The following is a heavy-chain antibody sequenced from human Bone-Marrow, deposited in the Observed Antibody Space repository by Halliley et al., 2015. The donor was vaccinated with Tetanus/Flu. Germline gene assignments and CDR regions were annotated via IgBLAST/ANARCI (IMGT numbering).Heavy chain of an antibody. J-gene: IGHJ4*02. CDR3: ARSYSGHDSEFDR. CDR2: FFYSGTT. D-gene: IGHD5-12*01. V-gene: IGHV4-59*08. Sequence: FGYFFYSGTTDYNASPKSRPPISIDTSKNHSSRKLPSVPAADTAVYYCARSYSGHDSEFDRWGQGTLVTVSS.